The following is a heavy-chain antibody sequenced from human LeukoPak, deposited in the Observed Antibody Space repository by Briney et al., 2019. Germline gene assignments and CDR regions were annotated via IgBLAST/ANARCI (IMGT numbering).Heavy chain of an antibody. V-gene: IGHV3-23*01. D-gene: IGHD6-13*01. J-gene: IGHJ4*02. CDR3: AKKGIEAADSFDY. Sequence: GGSLRLSCAASGFTFSSYVMSWVRQAPGKGLEWVSTISGGGTRTFYADSVKGRFTISRDNSKNTLYLQVNSLRVEDTAIYYCAKKGIEAADSFDYWGQGTLVTVSS. CDR2: ISGGGTRT. CDR1: GFTFSSYV.